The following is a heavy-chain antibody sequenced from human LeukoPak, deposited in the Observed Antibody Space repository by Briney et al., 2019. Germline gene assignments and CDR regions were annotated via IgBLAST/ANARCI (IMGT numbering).Heavy chain of an antibody. Sequence: PGRSLRLSCAASGFTFSSYGMSWVRQAPGKGPEWVSAISGSGGSTYYADSVKGRFTISRDNSKNTLYLQMNSLRAEDTAVYYCAKTLQWLVGGYYFDYWGQGTLVTVSS. CDR1: GFTFSSYG. D-gene: IGHD6-19*01. J-gene: IGHJ4*02. V-gene: IGHV3-23*01. CDR3: AKTLQWLVGGYYFDY. CDR2: ISGSGGST.